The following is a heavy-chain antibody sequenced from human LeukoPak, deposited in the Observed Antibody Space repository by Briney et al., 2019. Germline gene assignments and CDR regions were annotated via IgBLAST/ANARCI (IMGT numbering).Heavy chain of an antibody. D-gene: IGHD6-25*01. CDR1: GFTFSSYA. CDR2: ISGSGGST. V-gene: IGHV3-23*01. CDR3: ARRNIAAAALDY. Sequence: PGGSLRLSCAASGFTFSSYAMRWVRQAPGKGLEWVSAISGSGGSTYYADSVKGRFTISRDNSKNTLYLQMNSLRAEDTAVCYCARRNIAAAALDYWGQGTLVTVSS. J-gene: IGHJ4*02.